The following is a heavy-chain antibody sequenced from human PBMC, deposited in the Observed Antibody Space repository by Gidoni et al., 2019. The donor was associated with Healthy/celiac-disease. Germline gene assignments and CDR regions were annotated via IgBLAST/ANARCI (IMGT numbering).Heavy chain of an antibody. CDR2: INHSGST. D-gene: IGHD3-3*01. CDR3: ARARFWSALGG. V-gene: IGHV4-34*01. CDR1: GGSFSGYY. Sequence: QVQLQQWGAGLLKPSETLSLTCAVYGGSFSGYYWSWIRQPPGKGLEWIGEINHSGSTNYNPSLKSRVTISVDTSKNQFSLKLSSVTAADTAVYYCARARFWSALGGWGQGTLVTVSS. J-gene: IGHJ4*02.